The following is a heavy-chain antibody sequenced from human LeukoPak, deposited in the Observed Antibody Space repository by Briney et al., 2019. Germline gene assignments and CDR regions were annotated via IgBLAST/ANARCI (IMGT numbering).Heavy chain of an antibody. CDR3: AKDQSSGTYFDY. CDR2: ISSSGGST. D-gene: IGHD1-26*01. J-gene: IGHJ4*02. V-gene: IGHV3-23*01. CDR1: RFTFSSYD. Sequence: GGSLRLSCAASRFTFSSYDMSGVRQAPGKGLERVSAISSSGGSTYYADSVKGRFTISRDNSKSTLYLQMNSLRAEDTAVYYCAKDQSSGTYFDYWGQGTLVTVSS.